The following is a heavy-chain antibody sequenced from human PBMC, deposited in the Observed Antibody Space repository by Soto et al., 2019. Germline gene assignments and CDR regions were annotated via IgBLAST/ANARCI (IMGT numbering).Heavy chain of an antibody. J-gene: IGHJ4*02. D-gene: IGHD2-15*01. CDR2: ISGSGGST. CDR3: ARDLGVALATLTLDS. V-gene: IGHV3-23*01. Sequence: SGGSLRLSCAASGFTFSSYAMSWVRQAPGKGLEWVSAISGSGGSTYYADPVKGRFTISRDNSKNTLYLQMNSLRAEDTGVYYCARDLGVALATLTLDSWGQGTLVTVSS. CDR1: GFTFSSYA.